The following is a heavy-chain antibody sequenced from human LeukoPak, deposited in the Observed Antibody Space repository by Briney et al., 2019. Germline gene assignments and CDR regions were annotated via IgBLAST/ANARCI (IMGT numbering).Heavy chain of an antibody. CDR3: ARDKGGWDSSALGAFDI. CDR1: GFTFSSYA. D-gene: IGHD3-22*01. CDR2: ISYDGSDK. Sequence: GGSLRLSCAASGFTFSSYAMHWVRQAPGKGLEWVAVISYDGSDKYYADSVKGRFTISRDNSKNTLYLQMNSPRAEDTAVYYCARDKGGWDSSALGAFDIWGQGTMVTVSS. V-gene: IGHV3-30-3*01. J-gene: IGHJ3*02.